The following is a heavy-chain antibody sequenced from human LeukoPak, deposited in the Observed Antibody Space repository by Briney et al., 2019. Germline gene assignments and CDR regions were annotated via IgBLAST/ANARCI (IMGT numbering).Heavy chain of an antibody. V-gene: IGHV4-39*07. CDR1: GGSISSSSYY. J-gene: IGHJ4*02. CDR2: IYYSGST. D-gene: IGHD6-13*01. Sequence: PSETLSLTCTVSGGSISSSSYYWGWIRQPPGKGLEWIGNIYYSGSTYYNPSLESRVTMSLDTSKNQFSLKLSSVTAADTAVYYCARLRRAVVGSSWSRGHHYYFDYWGQGTLVTVSS. CDR3: ARLRRAVVGSSWSRGHHYYFDY.